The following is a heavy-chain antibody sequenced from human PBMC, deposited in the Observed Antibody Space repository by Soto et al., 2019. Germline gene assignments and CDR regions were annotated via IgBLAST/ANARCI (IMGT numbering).Heavy chain of an antibody. CDR2: VSSSSSTI. D-gene: IGHD3-10*01. J-gene: IGHJ4*02. Sequence: GGSLRLSCAASGFTFSSYSMNWVRQAPGKGLEWVSYVSSSSSTIYYADSVKGRFTISRDNAKNSLYLQMNSLRAEDTAVYYCASPLWFGELPFDYGGQGTLVPVSS. V-gene: IGHV3-48*01. CDR1: GFTFSSYS. CDR3: ASPLWFGELPFDY.